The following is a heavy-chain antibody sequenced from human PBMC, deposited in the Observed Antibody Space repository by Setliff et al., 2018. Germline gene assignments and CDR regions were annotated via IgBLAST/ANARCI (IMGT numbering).Heavy chain of an antibody. CDR3: AQTKGFVDGYLDP. Sequence: ASVKVSCKASADTFTGYYVHWVRQAPRQGLEWMGWINGNSGVTKYAQKFQGRVTMTSETSISIIYMDLTRLTSDDTAVYYCAQTKGFVDGYLDPWGQGTLVTVSS. CDR1: ADTFTGYY. D-gene: IGHD2-21*02. J-gene: IGHJ5*02. V-gene: IGHV1-2*02. CDR2: INGNSGVT.